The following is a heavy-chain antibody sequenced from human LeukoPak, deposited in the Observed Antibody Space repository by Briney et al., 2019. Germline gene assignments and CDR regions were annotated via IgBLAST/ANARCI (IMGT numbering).Heavy chain of an antibody. CDR2: ISTDGSST. V-gene: IGHV3-74*01. CDR3: AGGRSGNYGLFDY. CDR1: GFTFSGHW. J-gene: IGHJ4*02. Sequence: GGSLRLSCAASGFTFSGHWMHWVRQAPGKGLVWVSRISTDGSSTNYADSVKGRFTISRDNAKNTLYLRMNSLRADDTAVYYCAGGRSGNYGLFDYWGQGTLVTVSS. D-gene: IGHD1-26*01.